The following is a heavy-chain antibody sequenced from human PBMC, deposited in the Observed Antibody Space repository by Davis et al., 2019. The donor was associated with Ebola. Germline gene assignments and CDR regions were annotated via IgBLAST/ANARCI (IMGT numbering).Heavy chain of an antibody. V-gene: IGHV1-18*01. D-gene: IGHD3-3*01. CDR3: ARDGHGYYVFWSGYSGGFDY. CDR2: IRAYNGNT. J-gene: IGHJ4*02. Sequence: ASVKVSCKASGYTFTSYGISWVRQAPGQGLEWMGWIRAYNGNTNYAQTLQGRVTMNTDTSTSTAYMELRSLRSDDTAVYYWARDGHGYYVFWSGYSGGFDYWGQGTLVTVSS. CDR1: GYTFTSYG.